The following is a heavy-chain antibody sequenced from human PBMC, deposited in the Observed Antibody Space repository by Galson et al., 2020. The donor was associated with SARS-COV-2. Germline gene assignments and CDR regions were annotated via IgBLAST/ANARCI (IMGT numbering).Heavy chain of an antibody. J-gene: IGHJ6*03. Sequence: SETLSLTCTVSGGSISSGYYYWSWLRQPAGKGLEWVGHIYTSGSTNYNPSLRSRVTMSVDTSNNQFSLELSSVTAADTAVYYCARATSNYYYYYMDVWGKGTTVTVSS. CDR1: GGSISSGYYY. CDR2: IYTSGST. D-gene: IGHD2-15*01. V-gene: IGHV4-61*09. CDR3: ARATSNYYYYYMDV.